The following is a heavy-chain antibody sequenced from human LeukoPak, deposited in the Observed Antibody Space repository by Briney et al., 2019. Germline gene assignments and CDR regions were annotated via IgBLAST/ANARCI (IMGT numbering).Heavy chain of an antibody. CDR2: IRYDGSNK. V-gene: IGHV3-30*02. J-gene: IGHJ6*02. D-gene: IGHD6-19*01. Sequence: PGGSLRLSCASSGFTFSSYGTHWVRQAPGKGLEWVAFIRYDGSNKYYADSVKGRFTISRDNSKNTLYLQMNSLRAEDTAVYYCAKSSVGAVAGKVYYYYGMDVWGQGTTVTVSS. CDR3: AKSSVGAVAGKVYYYYGMDV. CDR1: GFTFSSYG.